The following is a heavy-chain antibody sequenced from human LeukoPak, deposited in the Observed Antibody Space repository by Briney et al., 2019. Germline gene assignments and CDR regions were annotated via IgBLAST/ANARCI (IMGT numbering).Heavy chain of an antibody. V-gene: IGHV4-59*01. CDR3: ARGRVSSSTWYSTYYYYFYMDV. Sequence: SETLSLTCTVSGGSISDYYWTWIRQPPGKGLEWIGYVDHTGSTNFNPSLNGRVSISRDTSKNLFSLRLRSVTAADTAVYFCARGRVSSSTWYSTYYYYFYMDVWGKGTTVTVSS. J-gene: IGHJ6*03. CDR2: VDHTGST. CDR1: GGSISDYY. D-gene: IGHD1-1*01.